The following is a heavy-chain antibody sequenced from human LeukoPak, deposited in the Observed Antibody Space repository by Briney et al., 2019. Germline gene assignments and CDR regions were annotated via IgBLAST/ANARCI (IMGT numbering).Heavy chain of an antibody. J-gene: IGHJ3*02. CDR2: INQDGRKK. Sequence: GGSLRLSCAASGFTSSSDWMNWVRQAPGKGLEWVANINQDGRKKYYVDSVKGRFTISRDNAKNSLFLQMNSLRVEDTAVYYCARDPDILTGISYDIWGQGTKVTASS. CDR1: GFTSSSDW. V-gene: IGHV3-7*05. D-gene: IGHD3-9*01. CDR3: ARDPDILTGISYDI.